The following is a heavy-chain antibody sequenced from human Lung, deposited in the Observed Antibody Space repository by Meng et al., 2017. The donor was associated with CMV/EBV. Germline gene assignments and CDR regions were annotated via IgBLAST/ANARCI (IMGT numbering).Heavy chain of an antibody. CDR2: ISSSSSYT. CDR3: ARSGHYYDSSGYYSPTGLFDY. V-gene: IGHV3-11*05. Sequence: QVQLVESGGXXVKPGGSLXLSCAASGFTFSYYYMSWIRQAPGKGLEWVSYISSSSSYTNYADSVKGRFTISRDNAKNSLYLQMNSLRAEDTAVYYCARSGHYYDSSGYYSPTGLFDYWGQGTLVTVSS. CDR1: GFTFSYYY. J-gene: IGHJ4*02. D-gene: IGHD3-22*01.